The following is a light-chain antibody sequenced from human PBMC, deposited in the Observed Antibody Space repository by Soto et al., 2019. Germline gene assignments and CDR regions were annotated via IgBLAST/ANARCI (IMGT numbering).Light chain of an antibody. V-gene: IGKV1-27*01. Sequence: DIQMTQSPSSLSASVGDRVTITCRASQGISNFLAWYQQKPGKVPKLLISAASTLQSGVPSRFSGSGSGTDFTLTITSLQPEDDATYYCQKYSRVITFGQGTRLEIK. CDR3: QKYSRVIT. CDR2: AAS. CDR1: QGISNF. J-gene: IGKJ5*01.